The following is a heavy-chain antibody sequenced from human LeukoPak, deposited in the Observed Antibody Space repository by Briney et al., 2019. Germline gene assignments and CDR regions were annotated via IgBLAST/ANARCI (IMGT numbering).Heavy chain of an antibody. CDR3: ARVYGLTRTPRPDY. CDR1: GFXFRSYA. D-gene: IGHD2-8*01. V-gene: IGHV3-30-3*01. CDR2: ISYDGSNK. J-gene: IGHJ4*02. Sequence: GGSLRLSCAASGFXFRSYAMHWARQAPGKGLEWVAVISYDGSNKYYADSVKGRFTSSRDNSKNTLYLQMNSLRAEDTAVYYCARVYGLTRTPRPDYWGQGTLVTVSS.